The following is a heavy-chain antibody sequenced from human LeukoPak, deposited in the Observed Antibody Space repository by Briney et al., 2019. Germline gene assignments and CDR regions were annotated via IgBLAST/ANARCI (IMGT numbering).Heavy chain of an antibody. J-gene: IGHJ3*02. D-gene: IGHD5-18*01. CDR2: ISSSSSYI. CDR3: ARIRGYSYGYPGRDAFDI. CDR1: GFTFSSYA. Sequence: GGSLRLSCAASGFTFSSYAMSWVRQAPGKGLEWVSSISSSSSYIYYADSVKGRFTISRDNAKNSLYLQMNSLRAEDTAVYYCARIRGYSYGYPGRDAFDIWGQGTMVTVSS. V-gene: IGHV3-21*01.